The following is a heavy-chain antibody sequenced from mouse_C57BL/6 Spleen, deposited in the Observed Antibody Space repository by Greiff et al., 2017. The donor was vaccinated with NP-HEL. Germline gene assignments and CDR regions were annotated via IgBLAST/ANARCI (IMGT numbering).Heavy chain of an antibody. Sequence: EVKLVESGGGLVKPGGSLKLSCAASGFTFSSYTMSWVRQTPEKRLEWVATISGGGGNNYYPDSVKGRFTISRDNAKNTLYLQMSSLRSEDTALYYCARQGDGYYGYWGQGTTLTVSS. D-gene: IGHD2-3*01. CDR3: ARQGDGYYGY. J-gene: IGHJ2*01. V-gene: IGHV5-9*01. CDR2: ISGGGGNN. CDR1: GFTFSSYT.